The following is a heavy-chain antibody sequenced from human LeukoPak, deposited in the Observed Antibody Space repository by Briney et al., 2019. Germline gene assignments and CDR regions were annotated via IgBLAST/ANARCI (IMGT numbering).Heavy chain of an antibody. CDR1: GYTFTSYA. Sequence: GASVRVSCKASGYTFTSYAMNWVRQAPGQGLEWMGWINTNTGNPTYAQGFTGRFVFSLDTSVSTAYLQISSLKAEDTAVYYCARGDERLSLSGWYGNDYWGQGTLVTVSS. CDR2: INTNTGNP. V-gene: IGHV7-4-1*02. D-gene: IGHD6-19*01. CDR3: ARGDERLSLSGWYGNDY. J-gene: IGHJ4*02.